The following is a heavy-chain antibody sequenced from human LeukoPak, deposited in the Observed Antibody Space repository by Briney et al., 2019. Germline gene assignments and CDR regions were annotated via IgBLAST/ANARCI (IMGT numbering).Heavy chain of an antibody. J-gene: IGHJ1*01. Sequence: GASVKVSCKASGYTFICFGISWVRQAPGQGLEWMGWISGYNGNTKYAQKLQGRVTMTTDTYTSTAYMELRSLRSDDTAVYYCASSDGKYFQHWGQGTLVSVSS. V-gene: IGHV1-18*01. CDR2: ISGYNGNT. CDR3: ASSDGKYFQH. CDR1: GYTFICFG. D-gene: IGHD1-1*01.